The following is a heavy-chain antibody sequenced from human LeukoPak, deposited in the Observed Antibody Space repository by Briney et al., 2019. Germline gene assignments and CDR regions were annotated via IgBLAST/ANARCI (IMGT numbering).Heavy chain of an antibody. Sequence: GGTLRLSCAASGVTFTTYEMNWVRQAPGKGLEWIGDISSSGSTKYYADSVKGRFTISRDNAQNSLSLQMNSLTAEDTAVYYCARDWYSYGQTYGMDVWGQGTTVTVSS. CDR3: ARDWYSYGQTYGMDV. J-gene: IGHJ6*02. CDR1: GVTFTTYE. V-gene: IGHV3-48*03. CDR2: ISSSGSTK. D-gene: IGHD5-18*01.